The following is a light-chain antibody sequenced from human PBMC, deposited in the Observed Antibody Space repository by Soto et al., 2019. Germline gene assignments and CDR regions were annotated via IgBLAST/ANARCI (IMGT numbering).Light chain of an antibody. CDR3: QQYDNSIT. J-gene: IGKJ5*01. CDR1: QSVGAGY. CDR2: GAS. Sequence: EIVLTQSPDTLSLSPGESATLSCRASQSVGAGYLAWYQQKPGQAPRLLIYGASNRATGIPDRFSGSGSGTDFTLTISRLEPEDFAVFYCQQYDNSITFGQGTRLEIE. V-gene: IGKV3-20*01.